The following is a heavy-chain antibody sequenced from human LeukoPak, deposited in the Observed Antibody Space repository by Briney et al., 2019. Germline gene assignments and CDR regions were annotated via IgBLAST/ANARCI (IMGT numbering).Heavy chain of an antibody. D-gene: IGHD3-22*01. J-gene: IGHJ4*02. CDR3: TTEVLKTYYYDSSGSGPVGY. V-gene: IGHV3-15*01. Sequence: GGSLRLSCAASGFSFSTYTLTWVRQAPGKGLEWVGRIKSKTDGGTTDYAAPVKGRFTISRDDSKNTLYLQMNSLKTEDTAVYYCTTEVLKTYYYDSSGSGPVGYWGQGTLVTVSS. CDR2: IKSKTDGGTT. CDR1: GFSFSTYT.